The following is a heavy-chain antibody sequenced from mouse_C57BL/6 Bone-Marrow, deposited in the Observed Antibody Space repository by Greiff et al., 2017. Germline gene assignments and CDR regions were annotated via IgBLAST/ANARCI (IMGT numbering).Heavy chain of an antibody. D-gene: IGHD2-4*01. CDR1: GFNIKDDY. Sequence: DVQLVESGAELVRPGASVKLSCTASGFNIKDDYMHWVKQRPEQGLEWIGWIDPENGDTEYASKFQGKATITADTSSNTAYLQLSSLTSEDTAVYYCTTYGYDYGFAYWGQGTLVTVSA. J-gene: IGHJ3*01. CDR2: IDPENGDT. CDR3: TTYGYDYGFAY. V-gene: IGHV14-4*01.